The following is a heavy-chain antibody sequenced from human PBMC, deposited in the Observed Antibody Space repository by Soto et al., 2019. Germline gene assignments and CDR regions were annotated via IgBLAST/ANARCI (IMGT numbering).Heavy chain of an antibody. Sequence: SETLSLTCTVSGGSISSGGYYWSWIRQHPGKGLEWIGYIYYSGSTYYNPSLKSRVTISVDTSKNQFSLKLSSVTAADTAVYYCARAPTEYSSSWVGYNWFDPWGQGTLVTVSS. V-gene: IGHV4-31*03. D-gene: IGHD6-6*01. CDR1: GGSISSGGYY. CDR2: IYYSGST. CDR3: ARAPTEYSSSWVGYNWFDP. J-gene: IGHJ5*02.